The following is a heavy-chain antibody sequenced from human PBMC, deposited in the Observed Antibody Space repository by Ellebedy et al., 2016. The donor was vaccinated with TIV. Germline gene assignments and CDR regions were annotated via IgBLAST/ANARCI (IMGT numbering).Heavy chain of an antibody. CDR1: GFTFSSYD. CDR3: ARVRFGDTAVDY. CDR2: IGTAGDT. J-gene: IGHJ4*03. V-gene: IGHV3-13*01. Sequence: GGSLRLSCAASGFTFSSYDMHGVRQGTGKGLEWVSAIGTAGDTYYPGSVKGRFTISRENAKNSLYLQITSLRAEDTAVYYCARVRFGDTAVDYWGQGTLVTVSS. D-gene: IGHD2-21*01.